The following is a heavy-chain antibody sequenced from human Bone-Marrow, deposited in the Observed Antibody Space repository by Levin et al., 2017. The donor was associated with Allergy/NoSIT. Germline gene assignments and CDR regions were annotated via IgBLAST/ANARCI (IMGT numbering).Heavy chain of an antibody. CDR2: INTNTGNP. CDR1: GYTFTSYG. CDR3: ARDFRRGIVGWFDP. D-gene: IGHD1-26*01. J-gene: IGHJ5*02. Sequence: ASVKVSCKASGYTFTSYGITWVRQAPGEGLEWMGWINTNTGNPTYAQGFTGRFVFSLDTSVNTAYLQINSLKAEDTAVYFCARDFRRGIVGWFDPWGQGTLVIVSS. V-gene: IGHV7-4-1*02.